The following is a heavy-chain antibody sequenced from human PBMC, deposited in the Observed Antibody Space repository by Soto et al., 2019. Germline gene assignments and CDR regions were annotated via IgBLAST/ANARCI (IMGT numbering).Heavy chain of an antibody. CDR2: IYYSGTT. CDR1: GGPIRRSTYY. Sequence: SESLSLTCTVSGGPIRRSTYYWGWIRQPPGKGLEWIGNIYYSGTTYYNPSLKSRVTISVDTSKNQFSLRVTSVTAADTFIYYCVCLSTYSYTMDVWGQGTTVTVSS. J-gene: IGHJ6*02. V-gene: IGHV4-39*01. D-gene: IGHD3-16*02. CDR3: VCLSTYSYTMDV.